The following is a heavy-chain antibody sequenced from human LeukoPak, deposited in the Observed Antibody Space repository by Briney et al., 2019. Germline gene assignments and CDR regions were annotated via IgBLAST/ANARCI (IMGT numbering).Heavy chain of an antibody. D-gene: IGHD4-17*01. V-gene: IGHV3-21*01. Sequence: GGSLRLSCAASGFTFSSYSMNWVRQAPGKGLEWVSSISSISSYIYYADSVKGRFTISRDNAKNSLYLQMNSLRAEDTAVYYCARSDYGADSSWFDPWGQGTLVTVSS. CDR1: GFTFSSYS. CDR3: ARSDYGADSSWFDP. J-gene: IGHJ5*02. CDR2: ISSISSYI.